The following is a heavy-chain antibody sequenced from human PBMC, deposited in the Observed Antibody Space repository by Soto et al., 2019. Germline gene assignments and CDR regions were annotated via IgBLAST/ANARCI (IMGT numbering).Heavy chain of an antibody. CDR2: IYSGGST. J-gene: IGHJ6*02. CDR3: AIDTVNTGVYHYYGMDV. V-gene: IGHV3-66*01. Sequence: GGSLRLSCAASGFTVSSNYMSWVRQAPGKGLEWVSVIYSGGSTYYADSVKGRFTISRDNSKNTLYLQMNSLRAEDTAVYYRAIDTVNTGVYHYYGMDVWAQGTTV. D-gene: IGHD4-17*01. CDR1: GFTVSSNY.